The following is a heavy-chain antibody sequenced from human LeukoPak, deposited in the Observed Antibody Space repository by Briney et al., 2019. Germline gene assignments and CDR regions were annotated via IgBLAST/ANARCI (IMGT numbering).Heavy chain of an antibody. V-gene: IGHV4-59*01. J-gene: IGHJ4*02. CDR2: IYYSGST. CDR3: AGPDDYFDY. CDR1: GGSTSSYY. Sequence: SETLSLTCTVSGGSTSSYYWSWIRQPPGKGLEWIGYIYYSGSTNYNPSLKSRVTISVDTSKNQFSLKLSSVTAADTAVYYCAGPDDYFDYWGQGTLVTVSS.